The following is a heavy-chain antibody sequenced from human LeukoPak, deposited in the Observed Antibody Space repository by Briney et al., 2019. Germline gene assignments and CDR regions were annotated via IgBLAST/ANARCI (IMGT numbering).Heavy chain of an antibody. CDR1: GFTFSSYA. CDR2: IWYDGSNE. Sequence: GGSLRLSCAASGFTFSSYAMSGVRQAPGKGLEWVAIIWYDGSNEYYADSVKGRFTVSRDNSKNMLFLQMNSLRAEDTAVYYCARDNLADWGQGTLVTVSS. CDR3: ARDNLAD. J-gene: IGHJ4*02. V-gene: IGHV3-33*08.